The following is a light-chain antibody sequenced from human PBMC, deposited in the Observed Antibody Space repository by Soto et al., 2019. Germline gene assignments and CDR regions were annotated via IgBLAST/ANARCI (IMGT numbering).Light chain of an antibody. CDR3: QQYNSWFRT. J-gene: IGKJ1*01. V-gene: IGKV3-15*01. CDR2: GAS. Sequence: EIVMTQSPATLSVSPGERATLSCRASQSVSSNLAWYQQKPGQAPRLLIYGASTRATGIPARFSGSGSGTEFTLTISSLQPEDFAVYYCQQYNSWFRTFGKGTKVEIK. CDR1: QSVSSN.